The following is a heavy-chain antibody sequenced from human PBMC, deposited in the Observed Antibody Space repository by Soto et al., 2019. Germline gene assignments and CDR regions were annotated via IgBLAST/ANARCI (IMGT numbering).Heavy chain of an antibody. CDR1: GYMFPIYH. Sequence: GESLKISCEASGYMFPIYHISWVRQMPGKGLEWVGKIDPSDSRTMYRPSSRARITISVDKSINTAYLEWGRLKASDTAMYYCARHDSNGDFSFWGQGTQVTGS. D-gene: IGHD2-8*01. J-gene: IGHJ4*02. V-gene: IGHV5-10-1*01. CDR2: IDPSDSRT. CDR3: ARHDSNGDFSF.